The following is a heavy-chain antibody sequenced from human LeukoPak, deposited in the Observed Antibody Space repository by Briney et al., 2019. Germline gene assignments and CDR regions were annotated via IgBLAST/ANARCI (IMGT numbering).Heavy chain of an antibody. J-gene: IGHJ4*02. CDR1: GGSISSSSYY. CDR2: IYYSGST. V-gene: IGHV4-39*07. D-gene: IGHD3-16*02. CDR3: ARSVSLYDYVWGSYRDHYFDY. Sequence: SETLSLTCTVSGGSISSSSYYWGWIRQPPGKGLEWIGSIYYSGSTYYNPSLKSRVTISVDTSKNQFSLKLSSVTAADTAVYYCARSVSLYDYVWGSYRDHYFDYWGQGTLVTVSS.